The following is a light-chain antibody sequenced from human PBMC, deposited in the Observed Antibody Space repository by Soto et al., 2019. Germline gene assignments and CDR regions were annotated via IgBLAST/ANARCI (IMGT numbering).Light chain of an antibody. CDR3: QQSYSSPPT. J-gene: IGKJ1*01. CDR2: GAS. V-gene: IGKV1-39*01. CDR1: QGIGNY. Sequence: DIQMTQSPSSLSASVGDRVTITCRASQGIGNYLNWYQQKPGKAPKLLIFGASSLQSGVPSRFSGRGSGTDFTLTISSLQPEDVATYYCQQSYSSPPTFGQGTKVDIK.